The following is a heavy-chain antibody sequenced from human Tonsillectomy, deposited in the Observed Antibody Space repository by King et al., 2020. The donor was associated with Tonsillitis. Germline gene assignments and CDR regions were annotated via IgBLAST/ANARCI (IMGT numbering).Heavy chain of an antibody. Sequence: VQLQESDAGLVRPSEILSLTCTVSGGSISGYSWAWIRRPPGKGLEWIGHINDSGSTNYNPPLKSRVTISVDTSKNEFSLRLSAVTAADTAVYYCARVSYMGTVTPPYYYYYMDV. V-gene: IGHV4-59*01. CDR1: GGSISGYS. CDR3: ARVSYMGTVTPPYYYYYMDV. D-gene: IGHD4-11*01. J-gene: IGHJ6*03. CDR2: INDSGST.